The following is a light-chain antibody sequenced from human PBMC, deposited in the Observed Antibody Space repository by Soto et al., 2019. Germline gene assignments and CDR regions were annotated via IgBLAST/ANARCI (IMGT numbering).Light chain of an antibody. CDR2: DVS. Sequence: ASQSVSSYLAWYQQKPGQPPRLLIYDVSNRATGIPARFSGSGSGTDFTLTISSLQSEDFAVYYCQQYSNWPPITFGQGTRLEIK. J-gene: IGKJ5*01. CDR3: QQYSNWPPIT. CDR1: QSVSSY. V-gene: IGKV3-11*01.